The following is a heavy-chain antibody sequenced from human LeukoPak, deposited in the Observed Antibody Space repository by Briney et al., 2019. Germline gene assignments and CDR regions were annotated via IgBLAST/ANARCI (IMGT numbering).Heavy chain of an antibody. CDR3: ASVDIVATTNIGWYY. CDR2: IYYSGST. Sequence: SETLSLTCTVSGGSISSSSYYWGWIRQPPGKGLEWIGSIYYSGSTYYNPSLKSRVTISVDTSKNQFSLKLSSETAADTAVYYCASVDIVATTNIGWYYWGQGTLVTVSS. V-gene: IGHV4-39*01. D-gene: IGHD5-12*01. J-gene: IGHJ4*02. CDR1: GGSISSSSYY.